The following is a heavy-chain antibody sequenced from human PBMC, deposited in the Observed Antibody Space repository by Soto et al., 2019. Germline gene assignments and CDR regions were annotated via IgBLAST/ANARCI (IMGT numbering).Heavy chain of an antibody. J-gene: IGHJ5*02. CDR2: MNPNRGNT. D-gene: IGHD4-17*01. Sequence: QVQLVQSGAEVKKPGASVKVSCKASGYTFTSYDINWVRQATGQGVEYLGWMNPNRGNTGYVKKFQGRVTMTRETSMSKDYMELSSLRNEATAVYYCARGIKYGDYSRWFDPWGPGTMVTVSS. CDR3: ARGIKYGDYSRWFDP. V-gene: IGHV1-8*01. CDR1: GYTFTSYD.